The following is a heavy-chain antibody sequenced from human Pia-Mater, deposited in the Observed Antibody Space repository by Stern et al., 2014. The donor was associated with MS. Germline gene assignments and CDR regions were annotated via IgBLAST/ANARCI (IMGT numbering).Heavy chain of an antibody. Sequence: VQLVESGGGLVQPGGSLRLSCAASGFSFSDFYMAWVRQAPGKGLEWVGRSRNKAKSYTTDYAASVKGRFTISRDDSKNSLYLQMNSLKTEDTAVYYCSRDSSGDYWGPGTLVTVSS. CDR3: SRDSSGDY. J-gene: IGHJ4*02. CDR2: SRNKAKSYTT. V-gene: IGHV3-72*01. CDR1: GFSFSDFY.